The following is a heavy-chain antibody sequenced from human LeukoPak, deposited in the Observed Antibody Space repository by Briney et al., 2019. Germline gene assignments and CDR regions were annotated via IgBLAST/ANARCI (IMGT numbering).Heavy chain of an antibody. V-gene: IGHV4-39*07. D-gene: IGHD3-22*01. CDR3: ARDQYYYDSSAYYRFDY. Sequence: PSETLSLTCTVSAGSISSRSYYWGWIRQPPGKGLEWIGSSYYSGSPHYNPSLKSRVTISVDTSKNQFSLKLSSVTAADTAVYYCARDQYYYDSSAYYRFDYWGQGTLVTVSS. CDR1: AGSISSRSYY. CDR2: SYYSGSP. J-gene: IGHJ4*02.